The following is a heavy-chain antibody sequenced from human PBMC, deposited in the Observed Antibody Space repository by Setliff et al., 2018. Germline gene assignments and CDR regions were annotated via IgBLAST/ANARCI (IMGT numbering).Heavy chain of an antibody. CDR1: GGFIYDHY. Sequence: PSETLSLTCTVSGGFIYDHYWTWIRQPAGKGLQWIGRFYSDGETDYSPSLKSRVTISVDKSNNQFSPNLKSMTAADTALYFCARERQGGFLEWSPFDSWGQGILVTVSS. CDR2: FYSDGET. V-gene: IGHV4-4*07. D-gene: IGHD3-3*01. J-gene: IGHJ4*02. CDR3: ARERQGGFLEWSPFDS.